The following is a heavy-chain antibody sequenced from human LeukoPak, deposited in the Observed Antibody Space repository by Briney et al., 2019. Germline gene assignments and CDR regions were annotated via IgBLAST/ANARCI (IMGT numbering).Heavy chain of an antibody. D-gene: IGHD2-2*01. J-gene: IGHJ4*02. CDR3: ARHLSDITSSPNY. CDR1: GYSFSSYW. CDR2: IYPRDSRT. Sequence: GASLKISCKGSGYSFSSYWIAWVRQMPGKGLAWMGVIYPRDSRTTYSPSFQDQVTISADKSISTAYLQWTSLKASDTAMYYCARHLSDITSSPNYWGPGTLVTVSS. V-gene: IGHV5-51*01.